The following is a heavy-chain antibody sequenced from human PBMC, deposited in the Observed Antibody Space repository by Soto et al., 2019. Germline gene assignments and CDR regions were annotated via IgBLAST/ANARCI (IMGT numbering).Heavy chain of an antibody. D-gene: IGHD6-19*01. CDR3: AKDDLQIAVAGPYYYYYGMDV. CDR1: GFTFSSYG. J-gene: IGHJ6*02. CDR2: ISYDGSNE. V-gene: IGHV3-30*18. Sequence: PGGSLRLSCAASGFTFSSYGMHWVRQAPGKGLEWVAVISYDGSNEYYADSVKGRFTISRDNSKNTLYLQMNSLRAEDTAVYYCAKDDLQIAVAGPYYYYYGMDVWGQGTTVTVSS.